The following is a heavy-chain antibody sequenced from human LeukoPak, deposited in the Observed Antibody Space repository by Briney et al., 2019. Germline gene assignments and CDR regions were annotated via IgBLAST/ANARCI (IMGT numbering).Heavy chain of an antibody. D-gene: IGHD3-22*01. Sequence: PGRSLRLSCTASGFTFGDYAMSWVRQAPGKGLEWVGFIRSKAYGGTTEYAASVKGRFTISRDDSKSIAYLQMNSQKTEDTAVYYCTRDGLYYYDNTGGMDVWDQETTVTVSS. CDR3: TRDGLYYYDNTGGMDV. V-gene: IGHV3-49*04. CDR1: GFTFGDYA. J-gene: IGHJ6*02. CDR2: IRSKAYGGTT.